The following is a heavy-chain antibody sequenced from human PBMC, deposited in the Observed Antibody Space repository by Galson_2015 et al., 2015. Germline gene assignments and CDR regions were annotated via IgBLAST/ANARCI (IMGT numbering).Heavy chain of an antibody. CDR3: ATDPSVYARPTL. Sequence: AVKICGKGSGDTVGPYDCHWVRQAPGQSLEGMGWINAVNTETKYSQKLQGRVTISSDTSESAVAMEMSSLRSEDTAVYYCATDPSVYARPTLWGQGTLVAVSS. CDR1: GDTVGPYD. CDR2: INAVNTET. V-gene: IGHV1-3*01. D-gene: IGHD5/OR15-5a*01. J-gene: IGHJ4*02.